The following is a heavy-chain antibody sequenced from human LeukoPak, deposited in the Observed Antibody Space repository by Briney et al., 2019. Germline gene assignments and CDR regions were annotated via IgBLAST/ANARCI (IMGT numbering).Heavy chain of an antibody. CDR2: ISAYNGNT. V-gene: IGHV1-18*01. CDR3: ARGAYYYDSSGYNDY. J-gene: IGHJ4*02. D-gene: IGHD3-22*01. Sequence: EASAKVSCKASGYTFTSYGISWVRQAPGQGLEWMGWISAYNGNTNYAQKLQGRVTMTTDTSTSTAYMELRSLRSVDTAVYYCARGAYYYDSSGYNDYWGQGTLVAVSS. CDR1: GYTFTSYG.